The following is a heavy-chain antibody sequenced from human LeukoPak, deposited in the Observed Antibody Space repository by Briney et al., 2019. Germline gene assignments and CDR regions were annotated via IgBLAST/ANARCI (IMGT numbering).Heavy chain of an antibody. CDR2: ISGSGGNT. CDR1: GFTFNSYA. CDR3: AKAGGGLVSPFDY. V-gene: IGHV3-23*01. D-gene: IGHD6-19*01. Sequence: GGSLRLSCAASGFTFNSYAMSWVRQAPGKGLEWVSGISGSGGNTYYADSVKGRFTISRDNSKNTLYLQMNSLRAEDTAVYYCAKAGGGLVSPFDYWGRGTLVTVSS. J-gene: IGHJ4*02.